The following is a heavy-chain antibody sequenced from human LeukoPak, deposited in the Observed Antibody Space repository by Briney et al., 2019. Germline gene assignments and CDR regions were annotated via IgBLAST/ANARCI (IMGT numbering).Heavy chain of an antibody. CDR2: IFSSGST. CDR3: ASHYYDRSDSYPFDY. J-gene: IGHJ4*02. Sequence: SETLSLTCTVSGGSISGYYWSWIRQPPGKGPEWIGYIFSSGSTNYNPSLKSRVTISEDTSVNQFSLKLSSVTAADTAVYYCASHYYDRSDSYPFDYWGQGTLVTVSS. CDR1: GGSISGYY. V-gene: IGHV4-59*08. D-gene: IGHD3-22*01.